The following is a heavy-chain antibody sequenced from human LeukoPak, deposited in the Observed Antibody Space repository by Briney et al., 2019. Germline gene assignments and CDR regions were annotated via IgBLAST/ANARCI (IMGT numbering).Heavy chain of an antibody. Sequence: PSETQSLTCTVSGGSISSYYWSWIRQPAGKGLEWIGRIYTSGSTNYNPSLKSRVTMSVDTSKNQFSLKLSSVTAADTAVYYCARDVGSEGTNPYFDYWGQGTLVTVSS. D-gene: IGHD3-10*01. J-gene: IGHJ4*02. CDR3: ARDVGSEGTNPYFDY. V-gene: IGHV4-4*07. CDR1: GGSISSYY. CDR2: IYTSGST.